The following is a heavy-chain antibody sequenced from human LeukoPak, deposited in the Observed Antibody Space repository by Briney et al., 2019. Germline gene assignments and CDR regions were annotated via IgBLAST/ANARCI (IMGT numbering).Heavy chain of an antibody. Sequence: GRSLRLSCAASEFTFDDYAMHWVRQAPGKGLEWVSGISWNSGSIGYADSVKGRFTISRDNAKNSLYLQMNSLRAEDTALYYCAKAPVSGGSSAYYFDYWGQGTLVTVSS. CDR1: EFTFDDYA. CDR3: AKAPVSGGSSAYYFDY. CDR2: ISWNSGSI. D-gene: IGHD2-15*01. J-gene: IGHJ4*02. V-gene: IGHV3-9*01.